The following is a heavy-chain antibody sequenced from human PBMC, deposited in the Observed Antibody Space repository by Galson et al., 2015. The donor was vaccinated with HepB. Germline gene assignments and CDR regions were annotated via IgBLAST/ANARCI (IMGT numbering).Heavy chain of an antibody. V-gene: IGHV3-48*02. D-gene: IGHD2-2*01. Sequence: SLRLSCAASGFTFSSYSMNWVRQAPGKGLEWVSYISSSSSTIYYADSVKGRFTISRVNAKNSLYLQMNSLRDEDTAVYYCAREIRYQLLFSDDYYYYMDVWGKGTTVTVSS. J-gene: IGHJ6*03. CDR3: AREIRYQLLFSDDYYYYMDV. CDR1: GFTFSSYS. CDR2: ISSSSSTI.